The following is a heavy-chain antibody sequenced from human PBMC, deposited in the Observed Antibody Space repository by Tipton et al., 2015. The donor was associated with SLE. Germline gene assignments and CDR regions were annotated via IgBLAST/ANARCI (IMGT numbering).Heavy chain of an antibody. CDR1: GGSISSNNFF. J-gene: IGHJ3*02. D-gene: IGHD2-21*01. Sequence: TLSFTCTVSGGSISSNNFFWSWLRQHPGKGLEWIGYIYYSGSAFYNPPLKSRVTMSVDTSKNQFFMRLSSATAADTAVYYCAREVITITDSDAFDIWGQGTMVTVSS. CDR3: AREVITITDSDAFDI. V-gene: IGHV4-31*03. CDR2: IYYSGSA.